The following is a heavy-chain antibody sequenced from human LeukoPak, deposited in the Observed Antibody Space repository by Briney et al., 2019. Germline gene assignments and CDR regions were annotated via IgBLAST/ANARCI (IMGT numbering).Heavy chain of an antibody. CDR1: GFTFSSYA. V-gene: IGHV3-23*01. J-gene: IGHJ4*02. CDR2: ISGSDGST. Sequence: PGGSLRLSCAASGFTFSSYAMSWVRQAPGKGLEWVSAISGSDGSTYYTDSVKGRFTISRDNSKNTLYLQMNSLRAEDTAVYYCAKDLDNIAVAGLDYWGQGTLVIVSS. D-gene: IGHD6-19*01. CDR3: AKDLDNIAVAGLDY.